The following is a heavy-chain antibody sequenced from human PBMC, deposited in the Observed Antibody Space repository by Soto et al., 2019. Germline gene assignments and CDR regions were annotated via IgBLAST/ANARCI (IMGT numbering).Heavy chain of an antibody. CDR3: ARGDYHDYVWGSYRPGRFDP. CDR1: GGTFSSYA. V-gene: IGHV1-69*12. CDR2: IIPIFGTA. J-gene: IGHJ5*02. D-gene: IGHD3-16*02. Sequence: QVQLVQSGAEVKKPGSSVKVSCKASGGTFSSYAISWVRQAPGQGLEWMGGIIPIFGTANYAQKFQGRVTSTADESTSTAYMELSSLRSEDTAVYYCARGDYHDYVWGSYRPGRFDPWGQGTLVTVSS.